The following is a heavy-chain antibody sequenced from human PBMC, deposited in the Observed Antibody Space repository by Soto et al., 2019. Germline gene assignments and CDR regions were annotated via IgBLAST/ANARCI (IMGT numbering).Heavy chain of an antibody. Sequence: SVKVSCKASGFTFTRSSVQWVRQARVQRLGWXGXXXVXTXXXNXXXXLQERVTITRDMSTRTAYMELTNLRSEDTAVYYCAAGDSSGYYGGWGQGTQVTVSS. CDR3: AAGDSSGYYGG. CDR1: GFTFTRSS. J-gene: IGHJ4*02. V-gene: IGHV1-58*01. CDR2: XXVXTXXX. D-gene: IGHD3-22*01.